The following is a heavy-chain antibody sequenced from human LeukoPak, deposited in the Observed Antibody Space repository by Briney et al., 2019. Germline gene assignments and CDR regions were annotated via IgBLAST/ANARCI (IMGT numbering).Heavy chain of an antibody. J-gene: IGHJ4*02. CDR3: ARDRVYDFWSGYGPDY. V-gene: IGHV1-18*01. CDR1: GYTFTSYG. CDR2: ISAYNGNT. Sequence: ASVKVSCKASGYTFTSYGISWVRRAPGQGLEWMGWISAYNGNTNYAQKLQGRVTMTTDTSTSTAYMELRSLRSDDTAVYYCARDRVYDFWSGYGPDYWGQGTLVTASS. D-gene: IGHD3-3*01.